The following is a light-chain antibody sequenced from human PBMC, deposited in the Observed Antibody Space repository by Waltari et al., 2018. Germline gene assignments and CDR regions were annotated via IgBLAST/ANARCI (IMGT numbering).Light chain of an antibody. CDR2: GVS. Sequence: QSALTQPASVSGSPGQSITISCTGTSSDVGTYNFVSWYQHPPGKAPKLMISGVSNRPSGCSNRFSGSKSDNTASLTISGLQAEDEADYFCCSYTSSNTYVFGTGTRVTVL. CDR3: CSYTSSNTYV. J-gene: IGLJ1*01. V-gene: IGLV2-14*01. CDR1: SSDVGTYNF.